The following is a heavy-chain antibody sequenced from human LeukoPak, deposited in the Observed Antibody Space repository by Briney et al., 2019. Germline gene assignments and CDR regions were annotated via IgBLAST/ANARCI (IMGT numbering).Heavy chain of an antibody. J-gene: IGHJ4*02. D-gene: IGHD6-19*01. Sequence: PSETLSLTCTVSGGFISSSSYYWGWIRQPPGKGLEWIGSIYYSGSTYYNPSLKSRVTISVDTSKNQFSLKLSSVTAADTAVYYCARPIGRLAVAPDYWGQGTLVTVSS. CDR1: GGFISSSSYY. V-gene: IGHV4-39*01. CDR2: IYYSGST. CDR3: ARPIGRLAVAPDY.